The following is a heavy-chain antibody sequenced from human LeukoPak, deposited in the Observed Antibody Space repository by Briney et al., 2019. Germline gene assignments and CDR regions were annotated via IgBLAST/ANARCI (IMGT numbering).Heavy chain of an antibody. J-gene: IGHJ4*02. CDR2: IIPIFGTA. D-gene: IGHD2-8*01. CDR3: ARGDRLGYCTNGVCFPFDY. V-gene: IGHV1-69*05. Sequence: ASVKVSCKASGGTFSSYAISWVRQAPGQGLEWMGGIIPIFGTANYAQKFQGRVTITTDESTSTAYMELSSLRSEDTAVYYCARGDRLGYCTNGVCFPFDYWGQGTLVTVSS. CDR1: GGTFSSYA.